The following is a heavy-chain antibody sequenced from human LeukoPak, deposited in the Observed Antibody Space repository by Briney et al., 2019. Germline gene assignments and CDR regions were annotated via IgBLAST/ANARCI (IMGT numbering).Heavy chain of an antibody. CDR2: IYTSGST. V-gene: IGHV4-61*02. Sequence: SETLSLTCTVSGGSISSGSYYRSWIRQPAGKGLEWIGRIYTSGSTNYNPSLKSRVTISVDTSKNQFSLKLSSVTAADTAVYYCARNSGYDLNWFDPWGQGTLVTVSS. CDR3: ARNSGYDLNWFDP. CDR1: GGSISSGSYY. D-gene: IGHD5-12*01. J-gene: IGHJ5*02.